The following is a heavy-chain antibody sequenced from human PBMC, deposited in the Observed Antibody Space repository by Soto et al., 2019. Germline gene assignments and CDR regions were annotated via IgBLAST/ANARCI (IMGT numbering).Heavy chain of an antibody. CDR1: GFIFSEST. CDR3: VKQALGLDGVAFDY. Sequence: EVQLVESGGGLVQPGGSLRLSCSASGFIFSESTIYWVRQLPGKGLEAISAVSTSGRSTYYADSVKDSFTISRENSENILLLQMGSLRSEDTGIYYCVKQALGLDGVAFDYWGQGTQVTVAS. J-gene: IGHJ4*02. D-gene: IGHD2-15*01. CDR2: VSTSGRST. V-gene: IGHV3-64D*06.